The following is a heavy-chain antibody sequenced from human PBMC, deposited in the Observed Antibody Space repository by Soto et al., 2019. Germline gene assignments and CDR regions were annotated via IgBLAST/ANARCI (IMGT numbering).Heavy chain of an antibody. CDR3: ARSLRGTSPRRN. Sequence: GGSLRLSCYASGLRLREYYLGWIRQGPGKRLEWISYISGTSDDTKYADSVKGRFTISRDNAANFVFLQMNSLRDEDKAVYCCARSLRGTSPRRNWGQG. V-gene: IGHV3-11*06. CDR1: GLRLREYY. CDR2: ISGTSDDT. J-gene: IGHJ4*02.